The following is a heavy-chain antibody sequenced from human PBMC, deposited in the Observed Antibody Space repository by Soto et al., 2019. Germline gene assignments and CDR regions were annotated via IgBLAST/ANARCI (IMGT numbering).Heavy chain of an antibody. CDR3: AKNLGAPGDV. V-gene: IGHV3-30*18. CDR2: ISYDGGNQ. J-gene: IGHJ4*02. CDR1: GFAFSTSD. D-gene: IGHD7-27*01. Sequence: QVRLVESGGGVVLPGRPLRLSCAASGFAFSTSDIHWVRQAPGKGLEWVALISYDGGNQYYADSVKGRFTISRDNSKSTLYLQMNSLPSEDTAFYYCAKNLGAPGDVWGQGTLVTVSS.